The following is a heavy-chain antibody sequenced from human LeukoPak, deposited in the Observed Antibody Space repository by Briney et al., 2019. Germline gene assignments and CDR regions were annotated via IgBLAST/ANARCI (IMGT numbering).Heavy chain of an antibody. CDR3: ARDRFGTTDAFDI. Sequence: ASVKVSCKASGYTFTGYYMHWVRQAPGQGLEWMGWINPNSGGTNYAQKFQGWVTMTRDTSISTAYMELSRLGSDDTAVYYCARDRFGTTDAFDIWGQGTMVTVSS. CDR1: GYTFTGYY. V-gene: IGHV1-2*04. D-gene: IGHD3-10*01. J-gene: IGHJ3*02. CDR2: INPNSGGT.